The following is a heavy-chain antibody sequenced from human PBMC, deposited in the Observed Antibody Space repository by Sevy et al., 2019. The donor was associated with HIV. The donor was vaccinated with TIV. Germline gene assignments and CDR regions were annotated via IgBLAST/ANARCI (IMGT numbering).Heavy chain of an antibody. D-gene: IGHD1-1*01. CDR1: GGSVSSGSYY. J-gene: IGHJ6*02. V-gene: IGHV4-61*01. CDR3: ARGTYYYYYGMDV. CDR2: IYYSGST. Sequence: SETLSLTCTVSGGSVSSGSYYWSWIRQPPGKGLEWIGYIYYSGSTNYNPSLKSRVTISVDTSKNQFTLKLSSVADADTAVYYCARGTYYYYYGMDVWGQGTTVTVSS.